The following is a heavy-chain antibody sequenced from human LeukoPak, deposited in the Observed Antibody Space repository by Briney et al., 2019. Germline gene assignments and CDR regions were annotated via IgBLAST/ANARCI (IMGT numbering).Heavy chain of an antibody. J-gene: IGHJ4*02. Sequence: KPSETLSLTCTVSGYSISSSYYRGWVRQPPGKGLEWIGSIYHSGGTYYNPSLKSRVTISPDTSKNQFSLKLSSVTAADTAVYYCARGMAGYPPLLDYWGLGTLVTVSS. CDR1: GYSISSSYY. CDR2: IYHSGGT. V-gene: IGHV4-38-2*02. CDR3: ARGMAGYPPLLDY. D-gene: IGHD2-15*01.